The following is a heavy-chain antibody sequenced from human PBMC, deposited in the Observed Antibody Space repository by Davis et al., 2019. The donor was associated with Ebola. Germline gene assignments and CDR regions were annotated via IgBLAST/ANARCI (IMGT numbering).Heavy chain of an antibody. CDR3: ARDASAIAAPGYHFDY. V-gene: IGHV3-30-3*01. CDR1: GFTFSSYA. D-gene: IGHD6-13*01. CDR2: ISYDGSNK. Sequence: GESLKISCAASGFTFSSYAMHWVRQAPGKGLEWVAVISYDGSNKYYADSVKGRFTISRDNSKNTLYLQMNSLRAEDTAVYYCARDASAIAAPGYHFDYWGQGTLVTVSS. J-gene: IGHJ4*02.